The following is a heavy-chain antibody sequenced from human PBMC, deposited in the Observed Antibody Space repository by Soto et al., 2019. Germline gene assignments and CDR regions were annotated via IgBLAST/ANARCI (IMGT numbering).Heavy chain of an antibody. CDR1: GYTVSDLS. CDR2: FDHEAGET. D-gene: IGHD1-1*01. J-gene: IGHJ6*02. CDR3: TTGEVTKFHDQGMDV. V-gene: IGHV1-24*01. Sequence: QVQLVQSGAEVKKPGASVKVSCKVSGYTVSDLSMHWVRQAPGKGLVWVGGFDHEAGETVYAQKCQGRVTMTEDASTEAAYMELSSLRSEDTAVYYCTTGEVTKFHDQGMDVWGQGTRVTVSS.